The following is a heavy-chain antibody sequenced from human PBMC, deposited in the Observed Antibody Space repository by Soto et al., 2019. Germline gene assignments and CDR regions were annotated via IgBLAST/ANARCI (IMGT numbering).Heavy chain of an antibody. J-gene: IGHJ4*02. Sequence: EVQLVESGGGLVQPVGSLRLSCAASGFTFSSYWMSWVRQAPGKGLEWVANIKQDGSEKYYVDSVKGRFTISRDNAKNSLYLQMNSLRAEDTAVYYCARETVYYYDLSYFDYWGQGTLVTVSS. D-gene: IGHD3-22*01. V-gene: IGHV3-7*01. CDR3: ARETVYYYDLSYFDY. CDR2: IKQDGSEK. CDR1: GFTFSSYW.